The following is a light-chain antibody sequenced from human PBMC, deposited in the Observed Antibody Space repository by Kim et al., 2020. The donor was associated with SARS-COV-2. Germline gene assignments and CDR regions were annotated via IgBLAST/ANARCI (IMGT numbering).Light chain of an antibody. CDR2: AAS. CDR3: QKYNSAPQT. CDR1: QGINNY. J-gene: IGKJ1*01. Sequence: AAVGDRVPITGRASQGINNYFAWYQQQPGKVPQLLIYAASTLQSGVPSRFSGSGSGTDFTLTISSLQPEDVATYYCQKYNSAPQTFGQGTKVDIK. V-gene: IGKV1-27*01.